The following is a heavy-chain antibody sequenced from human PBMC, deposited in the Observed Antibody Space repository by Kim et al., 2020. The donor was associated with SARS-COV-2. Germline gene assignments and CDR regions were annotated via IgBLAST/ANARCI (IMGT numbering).Heavy chain of an antibody. D-gene: IGHD3-10*01. V-gene: IGHV3-30*01. J-gene: IGHJ4*02. Sequence: DSGKCRFTISRDNSKNTLYLQMNSLRAEDTAVYYCARVVSGFIWFGEFFWGQGTLVTVSS. CDR3: ARVVSGFIWFGEFF.